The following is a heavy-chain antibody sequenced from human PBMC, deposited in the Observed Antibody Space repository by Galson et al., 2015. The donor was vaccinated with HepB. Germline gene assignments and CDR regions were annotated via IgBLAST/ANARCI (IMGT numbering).Heavy chain of an antibody. J-gene: IGHJ4*02. Sequence: SLRLSCAASGFTFSSYSMNWVRQAPGKGLEWVSSISTASTYIYYADSVKGRFTISRDNAKNSLYLQMNSLRAEDTAVYYCARDLEASGSYQFRSAFDYWGQGTLVTVSS. CDR3: ARDLEASGSYQFRSAFDY. CDR1: GFTFSSYS. CDR2: ISTASTYI. D-gene: IGHD1-26*01. V-gene: IGHV3-21*01.